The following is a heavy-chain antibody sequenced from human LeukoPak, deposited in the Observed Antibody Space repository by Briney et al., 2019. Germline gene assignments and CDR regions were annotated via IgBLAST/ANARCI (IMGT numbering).Heavy chain of an antibody. V-gene: IGHV3-43*02. J-gene: IGHJ4*02. CDR3: AKDIAGSSWSWSLYDY. CDR2: ISGDGGRT. D-gene: IGHD6-13*01. Sequence: GGSLRLSCAASGFTFDDYAMQWVRQAPGKGLEWVSLISGDGGRTYYADSVKGRFTISRDNSKNSLYMQMNSLRPEYTALYYCAKDIAGSSWSWSLYDYWGQGTLVTVSS. CDR1: GFTFDDYA.